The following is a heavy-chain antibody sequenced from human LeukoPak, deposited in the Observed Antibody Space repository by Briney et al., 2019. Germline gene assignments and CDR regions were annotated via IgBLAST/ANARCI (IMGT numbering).Heavy chain of an antibody. CDR2: LHHTRST. D-gene: IGHD1-26*01. CDR1: GYSIRSGYY. Sequence: KTSETLSLTCAVSGYSIRSGYYWAWIRQPPGKGLEWIGSLHHTRSTYYNPSLKSRVSMSVDRSNNNFSLKLSTVTASDTAVYYCARDRESPPWELLLDYWGQGILVTVSS. J-gene: IGHJ4*02. CDR3: ARDRESPPWELLLDY. V-gene: IGHV4-38-2*02.